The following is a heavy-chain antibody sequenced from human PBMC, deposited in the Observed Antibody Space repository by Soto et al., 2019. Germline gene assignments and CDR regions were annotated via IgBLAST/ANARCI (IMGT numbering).Heavy chain of an antibody. CDR3: VKGRSGYDFDY. J-gene: IGHJ4*02. D-gene: IGHD5-12*01. Sequence: GGSLRLSCAASGFTFSSDVMSWVRQAPGKGLEWVSAISGSGSGTYYADSVKGRFTISRDNSKNTLYVQMNSLRAEDTAVYYCVKGRSGYDFDYWGQGTLVTVSS. V-gene: IGHV3-23*01. CDR2: ISGSGSGT. CDR1: GFTFSSDV.